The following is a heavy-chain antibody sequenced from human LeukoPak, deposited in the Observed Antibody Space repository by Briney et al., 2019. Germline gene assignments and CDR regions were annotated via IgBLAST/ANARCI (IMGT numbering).Heavy chain of an antibody. Sequence: GGSLRLSCAASGFTFSSYTMHWVRQAPGKGLEWVAVISYDGSNKYYADSVKGRFTISRDNSKNTLYLQMNSLRAEDTAVYYCARGLHYYYHGMDVWGQGTTDTLSS. CDR1: GFTFSSYT. J-gene: IGHJ6*02. V-gene: IGHV3-30-3*01. CDR3: ARGLHYYYHGMDV. CDR2: ISYDGSNK. D-gene: IGHD3-10*01.